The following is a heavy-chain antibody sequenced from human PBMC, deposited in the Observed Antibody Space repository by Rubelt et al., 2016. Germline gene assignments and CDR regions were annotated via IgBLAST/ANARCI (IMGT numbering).Heavy chain of an antibody. V-gene: IGHV3-21*01. J-gene: IGHJ4*02. CDR3: ARVHCSSTSCYGLDY. Sequence: EVQLVESGGGLVQPGGSLRLSCAASGFTFSSYSMNWVRQAPGKGLEWVSSISSSSSYIYYADSVKGRFTISRDNAKNSLYLQMNSLRAEDTAVYYCARVHCSSTSCYGLDYWGQGTLVTVSS. CDR1: GFTFSSYS. CDR2: ISSSSSYI. D-gene: IGHD2-2*01.